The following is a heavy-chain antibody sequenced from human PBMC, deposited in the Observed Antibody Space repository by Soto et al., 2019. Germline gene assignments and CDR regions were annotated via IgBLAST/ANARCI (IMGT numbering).Heavy chain of an antibody. Sequence: QVQLQESGPGLVKPSGTLSLSCAVSGGSIISSHWWTWVRQPPGKGLEWIGEIYHSGSTNYNPSLKGRVTISVDTSRNQFSLNLSSVPAADTAVYYCASSGGGEDYWGQGILVTVSS. J-gene: IGHJ4*02. D-gene: IGHD3-16*01. CDR1: GGSIISSHW. V-gene: IGHV4-4*02. CDR2: IYHSGST. CDR3: ASSGGGEDY.